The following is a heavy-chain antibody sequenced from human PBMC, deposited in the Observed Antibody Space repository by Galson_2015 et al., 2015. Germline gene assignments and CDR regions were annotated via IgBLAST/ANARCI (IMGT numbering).Heavy chain of an antibody. D-gene: IGHD2-15*01. CDR1: GFSFSTYA. J-gene: IGHJ4*02. CDR3: AQRVASGTKYFDY. Sequence: SLRLSCAASGFSFSTYAMSWVRQAPGKGLEWVSTISGSSVSTYYADSVKGRFTISRDNSKNTLYLQMNGLRAEDTAVYYCAQRVASGTKYFDYWGRGTLVTVSS. V-gene: IGHV3-23*01. CDR2: ISGSSVST.